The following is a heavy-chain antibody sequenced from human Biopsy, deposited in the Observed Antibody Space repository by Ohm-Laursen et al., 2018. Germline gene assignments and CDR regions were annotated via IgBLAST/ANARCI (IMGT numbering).Heavy chain of an antibody. Sequence: PSQTLSFTCTVSGGSISSDYWSWIRPTPGKGLVWTGNIYYSGSTNYNPSIKSRVTISVDTSKNQFPLRLNSVTAADTAVYYCARATNSTGWPYYYFYGMDVWGQGTPVTVSS. CDR2: IYYSGST. V-gene: IGHV4-59*01. CDR1: GGSISSDY. CDR3: ARATNSTGWPYYYFYGMDV. D-gene: IGHD2/OR15-2a*01. J-gene: IGHJ6*02.